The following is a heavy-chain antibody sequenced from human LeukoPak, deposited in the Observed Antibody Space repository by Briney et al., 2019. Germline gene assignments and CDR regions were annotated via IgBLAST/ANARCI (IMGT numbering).Heavy chain of an antibody. CDR2: INSDGSST. Sequence: GGSLRLSCAASGFTFSSYWMHWVRQAPGKGLVWVSRINSDGSSTSYADSVKGRFTISRDNAKNTLYLLMNSLRAEDTAVYYCAPVGYDSSGYRPFDPWGQGTLVTVSS. V-gene: IGHV3-74*01. D-gene: IGHD3-22*01. CDR3: APVGYDSSGYRPFDP. J-gene: IGHJ5*02. CDR1: GFTFSSYW.